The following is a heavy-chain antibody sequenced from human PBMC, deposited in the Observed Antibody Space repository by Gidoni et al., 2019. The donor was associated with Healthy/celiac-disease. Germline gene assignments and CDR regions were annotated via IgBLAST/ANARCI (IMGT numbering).Heavy chain of an antibody. CDR2: INHSAST. Sequence: QVQLQQWGAGLLKPSETLSLTCAVSGGSFSGYYWSWIRQPPGKGLEWIGEINHSASTNYNPSLKSRVTISVDTSKNQFSLKLSSVTAADTAVYYCARGVLDYYYGMDVWGQGTTVTVSS. CDR1: GGSFSGYY. CDR3: ARGVLDYYYGMDV. V-gene: IGHV4-34*01. J-gene: IGHJ6*02.